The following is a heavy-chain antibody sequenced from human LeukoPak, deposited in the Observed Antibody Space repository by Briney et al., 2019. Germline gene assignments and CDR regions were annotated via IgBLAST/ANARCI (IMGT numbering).Heavy chain of an antibody. J-gene: IGHJ3*02. CDR2: IISSSSTI. Sequence: PGGSLRLSCAASGFTFSSYSMNWVRQAPGKGLEWVSYIISSSSTIYYADSVKGRFTISRDNSKNTLYLQMNSLRAEDTAVYYCAKVSAYYYDSSGYSDAFDIWGQGTMVTVSS. CDR1: GFTFSSYS. D-gene: IGHD3-22*01. V-gene: IGHV3-48*01. CDR3: AKVSAYYYDSSGYSDAFDI.